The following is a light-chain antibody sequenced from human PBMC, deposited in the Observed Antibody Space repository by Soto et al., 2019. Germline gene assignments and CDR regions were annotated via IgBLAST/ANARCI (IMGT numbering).Light chain of an antibody. CDR2: GNS. J-gene: IGLJ3*02. Sequence: QSVLTQPPSASGTPGQRVTLSCSGSSSNIGYNAVNWYQQLPGKAPKLLMHGNSQRPSGVPDRFSGSKSGNTASLTISGLQAEDEADYYCSSYTSSSTWVFGGGTKLTVL. CDR3: SSYTSSSTWV. V-gene: IGLV1-44*01. CDR1: SSNIGYNA.